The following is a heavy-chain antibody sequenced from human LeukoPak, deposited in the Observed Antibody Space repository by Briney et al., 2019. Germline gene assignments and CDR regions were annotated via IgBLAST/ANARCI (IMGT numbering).Heavy chain of an antibody. J-gene: IGHJ4*02. CDR2: TRYDGSNK. CDR1: GFTFSRYG. V-gene: IGHV3-30*02. D-gene: IGHD1-14*01. CDR3: AKKGVQTGGVRLDY. Sequence: GGSLRLSCAASGFTFSRYGMHWVRQAPGKGLEWVAFTRYDGSNKYYADSVKGRFTISRDNSRNTLYLQMTSLTVEDTAIYYCAKKGVQTGGVRLDYWGQGTLVTVSS.